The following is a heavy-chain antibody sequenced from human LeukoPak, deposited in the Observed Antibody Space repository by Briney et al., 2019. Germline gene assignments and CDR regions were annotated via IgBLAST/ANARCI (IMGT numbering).Heavy chain of an antibody. V-gene: IGHV4-39*01. CDR3: ARGRPYSGGYHLDY. CDR2: IYYSGST. Sequence: SETLSLTCTISDGSARSDLYYGGWVRQPPGKGLEWIGNIYYSGSTYYNPSLKSRVAMSVDTSKNQFFLKLNSVTAADTAVYYCARGRPYSGGYHLDYWGQGTLVTVS. J-gene: IGHJ4*02. CDR1: DGSARSDLYY. D-gene: IGHD1-26*01.